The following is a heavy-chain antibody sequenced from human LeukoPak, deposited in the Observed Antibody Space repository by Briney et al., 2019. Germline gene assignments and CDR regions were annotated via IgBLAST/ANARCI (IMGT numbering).Heavy chain of an antibody. V-gene: IGHV4-34*01. CDR3: AGDVLLWFGEPQGTYDY. J-gene: IGHJ4*02. CDR2: INHSGST. D-gene: IGHD3-10*01. Sequence: SETLSLTCAVYGGSFSGYYWSWIRQPPGKGLEWIGEINHSGSTNYNPSLKSRVTISVDTSKNQFPLKLSSVTAADTAVYYCAGDVLLWFGEPQGTYDYWGQGTLVTVSS. CDR1: GGSFSGYY.